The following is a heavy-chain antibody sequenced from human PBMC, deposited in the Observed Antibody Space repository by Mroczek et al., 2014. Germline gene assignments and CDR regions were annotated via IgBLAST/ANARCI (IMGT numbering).Heavy chain of an antibody. CDR3: ARGAELRYYDFWSGYSPYWFDP. J-gene: IGHJ5*02. CDR1: GGSFSGYY. D-gene: IGHD3-3*01. Sequence: QVQLQQWGAGLLKPSETLSLTCAVYGGSFSGYYWSWIRQPPGKGLEWIGEINHSGSTNYNPSLKSRVTISVDTSKNQFSLKLSSVTAADTAVYYCARGAELRYYDFWSGYSPYWFDPWGQGTLVTVSS. V-gene: IGHV4-34*01. CDR2: INHSGST.